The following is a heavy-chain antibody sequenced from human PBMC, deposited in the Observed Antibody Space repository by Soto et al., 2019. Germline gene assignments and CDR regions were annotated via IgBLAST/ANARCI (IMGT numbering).Heavy chain of an antibody. V-gene: IGHV3-30*18. CDR3: AKGGYYDSSGYYRIFDY. Sequence: PGGSLRLSCAASGFTFSSYGMHWVRQAPGKGLEWVAVISYDGSNKYYADSVKGRFTISRDNSKKTLYLQMNSLRAEDTAVYYCAKGGYYDSSGYYRIFDYWGQGTLVTVSS. J-gene: IGHJ4*02. D-gene: IGHD3-22*01. CDR1: GFTFSSYG. CDR2: ISYDGSNK.